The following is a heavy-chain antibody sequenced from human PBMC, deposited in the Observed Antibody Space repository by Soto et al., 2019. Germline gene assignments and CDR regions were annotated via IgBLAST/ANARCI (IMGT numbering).Heavy chain of an antibody. Sequence: SETLSLTCTVSGGSISSSSYYWGWIRQPPGKGLEWIGSIYYSGSTYYNPSLKSRVTISVDTSKNQFSLKLSSVTAADTAVYYCVSHTEAQPLFDYWGQGTLVTVSS. CDR3: VSHTEAQPLFDY. V-gene: IGHV4-39*01. CDR1: GGSISSSSYY. J-gene: IGHJ4*02. CDR2: IYYSGST.